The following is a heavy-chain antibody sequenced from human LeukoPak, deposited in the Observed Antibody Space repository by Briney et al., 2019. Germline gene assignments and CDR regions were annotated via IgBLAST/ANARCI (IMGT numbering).Heavy chain of an antibody. J-gene: IGHJ4*02. CDR3: ARVLSLYDSSGYLDY. D-gene: IGHD3-22*01. CDR2: ISAYNGNT. Sequence: ASVKVSCKASSYTFTSYGISWVRQAPGQGLEWMGWISAYNGNTNYAQKLQGRVTMTTDTSTSTAYMELRSLRSDDTAVYYCARVLSLYDSSGYLDYWGQGTLVTVSS. V-gene: IGHV1-18*01. CDR1: SYTFTSYG.